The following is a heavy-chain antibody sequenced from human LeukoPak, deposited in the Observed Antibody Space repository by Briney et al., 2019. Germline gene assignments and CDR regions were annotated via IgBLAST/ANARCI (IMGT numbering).Heavy chain of an antibody. J-gene: IGHJ5*02. V-gene: IGHV6-1*01. CDR2: TYYRAKWFN. D-gene: IGHD6-19*01. CDR1: GDSFSSNSAA. Sequence: SQTLSLTCAISGDSFSSNSAAWIWIRQSPSRGLEWLGRTYYRAKWFNDYALSVKSRITINPDTCKNHFSLQLNSVTPVDTAVYYCTREAVAGRWWFDPWGQGTLVTVSS. CDR3: TREAVAGRWWFDP.